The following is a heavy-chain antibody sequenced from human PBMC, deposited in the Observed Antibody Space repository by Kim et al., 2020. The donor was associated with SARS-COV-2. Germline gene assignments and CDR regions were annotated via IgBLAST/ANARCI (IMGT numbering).Heavy chain of an antibody. CDR2: IYSGGST. D-gene: IGHD3-10*01. Sequence: GGSLRLSCAASGFTVSSNYMSWVRQAPGKGLEWVSVIYSGGSTYYADSVEGRFTISRDNSKNTLYLQMNSLRAEDTAVYYCARACFGEPPYFDYWGQGTLVTVSS. CDR3: ARACFGEPPYFDY. J-gene: IGHJ4*02. CDR1: GFTVSSNY. V-gene: IGHV3-53*01.